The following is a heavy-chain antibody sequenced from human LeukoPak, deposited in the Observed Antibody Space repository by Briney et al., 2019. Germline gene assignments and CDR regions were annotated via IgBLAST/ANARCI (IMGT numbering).Heavy chain of an antibody. V-gene: IGHV4-39*07. Sequence: PSETLSLTCTVSGGSISSSSYYWGWIRQPPGKGLEWIGSIYYSGSTYYNPSLKSRVTISVDTSKNQFSLKLSSLTAADTAVYYCAREEHYYYYMDVWGKGTTVTVSS. CDR3: AREEHYYYYMDV. CDR1: GGSISSSSYY. CDR2: IYYSGST. J-gene: IGHJ6*03.